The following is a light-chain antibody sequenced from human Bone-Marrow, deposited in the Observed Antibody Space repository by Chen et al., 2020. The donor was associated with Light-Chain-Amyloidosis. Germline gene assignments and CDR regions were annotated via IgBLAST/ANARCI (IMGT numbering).Light chain of an antibody. J-gene: IGKJ3*01. Sequence: EIVLTQSPATLSSSPGERATLSCRASQSVSSSYLAWYQQKPGQAPRLLIYAASSRATGIPDRFSGSESGTDFTLTISRLEPEDVAVYYCQQYGSSPRFTFGPGTKVDIK. CDR1: QSVSSSY. V-gene: IGKV3-20*01. CDR2: AAS. CDR3: QQYGSSPRFT.